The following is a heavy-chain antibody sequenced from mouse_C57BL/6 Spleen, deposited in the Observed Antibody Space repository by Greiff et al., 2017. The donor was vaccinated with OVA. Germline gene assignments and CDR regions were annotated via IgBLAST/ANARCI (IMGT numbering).Heavy chain of an antibody. Sequence: QVQLQQPGAELVKPGASVKLSCKASGYTFTSYWMQWVKQRPGQGLEWIGEIDPSDRYTNYNQKFKGKATLTVDTSSSTAYMQLSSLTSEDSAVYYCARKGQDGRGDYWGQGTTLTVSS. CDR3: ARKGQDGRGDY. D-gene: IGHD2-3*01. CDR1: GYTFTSYW. CDR2: IDPSDRYT. J-gene: IGHJ2*01. V-gene: IGHV1-50*01.